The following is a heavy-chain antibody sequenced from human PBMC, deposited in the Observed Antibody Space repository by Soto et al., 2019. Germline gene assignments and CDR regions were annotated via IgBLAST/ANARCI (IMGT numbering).Heavy chain of an antibody. Sequence: EVQLVESGGGLVQSGGSLRLSCAASGFTLGNYWMHWVRQAPGKGLVWVSRINDYGTTINYAESVEGRFIISRDDAKSEVYLQMNNLRAEDSAFYYCAIGVLEPFDYWGQGALVTVSS. V-gene: IGHV3-74*01. CDR1: GFTLGNYW. CDR3: AIGVLEPFDY. J-gene: IGHJ4*02. CDR2: INDYGTTI. D-gene: IGHD2-2*01.